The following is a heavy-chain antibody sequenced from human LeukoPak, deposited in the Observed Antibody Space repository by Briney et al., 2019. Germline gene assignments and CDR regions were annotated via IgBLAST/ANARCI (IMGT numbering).Heavy chain of an antibody. CDR1: GFSVTTND. Sequence: PPGGSLRLSCAVSGFSVTTNDMSWVRQAPGKGLVWVSRINSDGSSISYADSVKGRFTISRDNAKNTLYLQMNSLRAEDTAVYYCARRTTVTLFDYWGQGTLVTVSS. V-gene: IGHV3-74*01. J-gene: IGHJ4*02. CDR2: INSDGSSI. D-gene: IGHD4-17*01. CDR3: ARRTTVTLFDY.